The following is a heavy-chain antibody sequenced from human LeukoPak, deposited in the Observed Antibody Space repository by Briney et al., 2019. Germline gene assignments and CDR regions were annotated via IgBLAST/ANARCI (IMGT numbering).Heavy chain of an antibody. V-gene: IGHV3-23*01. J-gene: IGHJ6*02. Sequence: GGSLRLSCAASEFTFSSYAMQWVRQAPGKGLEWVSGINVSGGSTWYADSVKRRFTISRDNSKNMLYLQMNSLRAEDTAVYYCAKYVSAKGPPYALDVWGQGTTVTVSS. CDR3: AKYVSAKGPPYALDV. CDR2: INVSGGST. CDR1: EFTFSSYA. D-gene: IGHD2/OR15-2a*01.